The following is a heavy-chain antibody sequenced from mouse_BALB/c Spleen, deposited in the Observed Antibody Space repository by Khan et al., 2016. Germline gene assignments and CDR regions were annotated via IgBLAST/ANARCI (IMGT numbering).Heavy chain of an antibody. CDR2: IYPGSGST. CDR3: AKGLGAMDY. Sequence: QVQLKQSGPELVKPGASVKMSCKASGYTFTDYVISWVKQRTGQGLEWIGEIYPGSGSTYYNEKFKGKATLTADKSSNTDYMQHSSLTSEDSAVYFCAKGLGAMDYWGQGTSVTVSS. V-gene: IGHV1-77*01. D-gene: IGHD3-3*01. CDR1: GYTFTDYV. J-gene: IGHJ4*01.